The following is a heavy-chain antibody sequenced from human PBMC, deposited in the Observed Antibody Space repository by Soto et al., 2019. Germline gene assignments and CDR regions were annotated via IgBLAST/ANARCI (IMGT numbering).Heavy chain of an antibody. CDR3: AKVEYCSSTSCYGLNYYYYGMDV. Sequence: GGSLRLSCAASGFTFSSYAMSWVRQAPGKGLEWVSAISGSGGSTYYADSVKGRFTISRDNSKNTLYLQMNSLRAEDTAVYYCAKVEYCSSTSCYGLNYYYYGMDVWGQGTTVTVSS. CDR1: GFTFSSYA. J-gene: IGHJ6*02. V-gene: IGHV3-23*01. D-gene: IGHD2-2*01. CDR2: ISGSGGST.